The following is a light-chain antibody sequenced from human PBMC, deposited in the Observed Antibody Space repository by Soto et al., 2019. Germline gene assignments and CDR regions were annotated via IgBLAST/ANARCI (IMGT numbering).Light chain of an antibody. V-gene: IGKV3-20*01. CDR1: QSVSSSY. Sequence: EIVLTQSPGTLSLSPGERATLSCWASQSVSSSYLAWYQQKPGQAPRLLIYGAFSRATDIPDRFSGSGSGTDFSLTISGLEPEDFAVYYCQQYGSSPLTFGGGTKVEIK. J-gene: IGKJ4*01. CDR2: GAF. CDR3: QQYGSSPLT.